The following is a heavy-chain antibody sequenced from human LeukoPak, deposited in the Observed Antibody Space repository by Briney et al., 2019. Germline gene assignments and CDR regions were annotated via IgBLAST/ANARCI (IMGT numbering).Heavy chain of an antibody. V-gene: IGHV3-23*01. CDR1: GFTFSSYG. CDR2: ISGSGFSI. CDR3: ATKWRGSNMDV. D-gene: IGHD2-15*01. Sequence: GGSLRLSCAASGFTFSSYGMSWVRQARGKGLEWLSAISGSGFSIYYADSVKGRFTISRDNSRNTLYLQMNSLRDEDTAVYYCATKWRGSNMDVWGKGTTVTISS. J-gene: IGHJ6*03.